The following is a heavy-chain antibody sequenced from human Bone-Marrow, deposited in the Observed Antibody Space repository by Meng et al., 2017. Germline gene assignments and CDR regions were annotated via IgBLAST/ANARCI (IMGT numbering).Heavy chain of an antibody. Sequence: ASVKVSCKASAYTFTRYYIHWVRQAPGQGLEWMGMINPSAGSTTYAQKFKGRVTMTTDTSTSTVYMDLSSLRSEDTAVYYCARDLSGDSRNYWGQGTLVTVSS. CDR1: AYTFTRYY. CDR3: ARDLSGDSRNY. V-gene: IGHV1-46*01. CDR2: INPSAGST. D-gene: IGHD3-22*01. J-gene: IGHJ4*02.